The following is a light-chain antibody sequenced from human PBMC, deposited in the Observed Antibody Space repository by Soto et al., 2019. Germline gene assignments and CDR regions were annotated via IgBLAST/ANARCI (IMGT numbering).Light chain of an antibody. CDR3: SSYASSSTFLIV. Sequence: QSALTQPASVSGSPGQSITISCTGTSNDVGSYNLVSWYQQHPGKAPKLMIYEGTKRPSGVSYRFSGSKSGSTASLTISGLQAEDEADYYCSSYASSSTFLIVFGTGTKLTVL. V-gene: IGLV2-23*01. CDR2: EGT. CDR1: SNDVGSYNL. J-gene: IGLJ1*01.